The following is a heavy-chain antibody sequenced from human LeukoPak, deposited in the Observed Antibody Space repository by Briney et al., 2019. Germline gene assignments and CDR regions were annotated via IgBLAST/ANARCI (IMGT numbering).Heavy chain of an antibody. CDR3: AREGIAATVDY. V-gene: IGHV3-7*01. J-gene: IGHJ4*02. D-gene: IGHD6-13*01. CDR1: GFTLTSVW. Sequence: GGSLRLSCAASGFTLTSVWMSWGRQAPGRGREGGANIKQDGSEKYFVDSVKGRFTISRDNAKNSVYLQMNSLRAEDTAVYYCAREGIAATVDYWGQGTLVTVSS. CDR2: IKQDGSEK.